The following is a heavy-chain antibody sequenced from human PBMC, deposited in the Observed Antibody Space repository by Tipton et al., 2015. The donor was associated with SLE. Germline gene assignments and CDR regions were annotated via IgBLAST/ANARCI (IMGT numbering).Heavy chain of an antibody. CDR2: INHRGDT. Sequence: TLSLTCAVYGGSFSGYYWTWIRQPPGKGLEWIGEINHRGDTNYNPSLKSRVTISADTSKNHFSLELGSVTAAETAVYYCARGLTAETGGDAFDIWAQGTMVAVSS. J-gene: IGHJ3*02. V-gene: IGHV4-34*01. CDR1: GGSFSGYY. CDR3: ARGLTAETGGDAFDI. D-gene: IGHD7-27*01.